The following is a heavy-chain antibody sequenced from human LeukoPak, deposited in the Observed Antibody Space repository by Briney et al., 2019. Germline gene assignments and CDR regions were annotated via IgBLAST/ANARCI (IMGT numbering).Heavy chain of an antibody. CDR2: IIGSGGST. CDR3: AKDVTASGSLYNPLDY. J-gene: IGHJ4*02. CDR1: GFTFSSYG. V-gene: IGHV3-23*01. D-gene: IGHD3-10*01. Sequence: PGGSLRLSCAASGFTFSSYGMNWVRQAPGKGLEWVSGIIGSGGSTYYADSVKGRLTISRDNSKNTLYLQINSLRAEDTAVYYCAKDVTASGSLYNPLDYWGQGTLVTVSS.